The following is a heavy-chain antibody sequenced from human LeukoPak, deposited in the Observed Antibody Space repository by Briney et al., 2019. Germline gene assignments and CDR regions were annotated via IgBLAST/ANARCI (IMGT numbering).Heavy chain of an antibody. D-gene: IGHD6-13*01. CDR2: IYISGSGST. Sequence: SETLSLTCTVSGGSISSYYWSWIRQPAGKGLEWIGRIYISGSGSTNYNPSLKSRVTMSVDTSKNQFSLKLSSVTAADTAVYYCARDRVGQQLVGRNYYYYYMDVWGKGTTVTISS. J-gene: IGHJ6*03. CDR3: ARDRVGQQLVGRNYYYYYMDV. CDR1: GGSISSYY. V-gene: IGHV4-4*07.